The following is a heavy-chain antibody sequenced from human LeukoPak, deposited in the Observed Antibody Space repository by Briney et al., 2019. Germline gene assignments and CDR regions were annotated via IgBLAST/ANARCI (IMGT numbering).Heavy chain of an antibody. J-gene: IGHJ4*02. CDR1: GGSVSSGSYY. Sequence: PSETLSLTCTVSGGSVSSGSYYWSWIPQPPGKGLEWIAYIYYSGSTNYNPSLKSRVTISVDTSKNQFSLKLSSVTAADTAVYYCARVAVVRGLMYFDYWGQGTLVTVSS. D-gene: IGHD3-10*01. CDR3: ARVAVVRGLMYFDY. CDR2: IYYSGST. V-gene: IGHV4-61*01.